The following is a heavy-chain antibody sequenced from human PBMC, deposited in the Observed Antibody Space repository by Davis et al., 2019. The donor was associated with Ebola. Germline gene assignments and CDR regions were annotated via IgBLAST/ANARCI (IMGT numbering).Heavy chain of an antibody. V-gene: IGHV3-30*03. Sequence: PGGSLRLSCAASGFTFSSYGMHWVRQAPGKGLEWVAVISYDGSNKYYADSVKGRFTISRDNSKNTLYLQMNSLRAEDTAVYYCALAYGMDVWGKGTTVTVSS. CDR2: ISYDGSNK. J-gene: IGHJ6*04. CDR1: GFTFSSYG. CDR3: ALAYGMDV.